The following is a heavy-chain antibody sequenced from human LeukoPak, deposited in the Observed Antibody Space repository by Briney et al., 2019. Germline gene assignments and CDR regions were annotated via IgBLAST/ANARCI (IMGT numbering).Heavy chain of an antibody. CDR3: ARQQLATSGSVSFDY. CDR1: GGSISSSSYY. Sequence: PSETLSLTCTVSGGSISSSSYYWGWIRQPPGKGLEWIGSIYYSGSTYYNPSLKSRVTISVDTSKHQFSLKLSSVTAAGTAVYYCARQQLATSGSVSFDYWGQGTQVTVSS. V-gene: IGHV4-39*01. CDR2: IYYSGST. D-gene: IGHD6-13*01. J-gene: IGHJ4*02.